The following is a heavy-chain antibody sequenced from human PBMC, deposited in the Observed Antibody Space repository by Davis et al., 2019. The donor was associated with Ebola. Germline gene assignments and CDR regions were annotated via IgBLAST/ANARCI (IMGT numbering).Heavy chain of an antibody. V-gene: IGHV3-30-3*01. J-gene: IGHJ4*02. D-gene: IGHD3-10*01. CDR2: VSHDGITT. CDR3: ACPGSHYGRDY. Sequence: GESLKISCAASGFTFSTFPMHWVRQAPGKGLEWVAVVSHDGITTYYADSVKGRFTISRDNSKNTLYLQVSSLRAEDTAVYYCACPGSHYGRDYWGQGTLVTVSS. CDR1: GFTFSTFP.